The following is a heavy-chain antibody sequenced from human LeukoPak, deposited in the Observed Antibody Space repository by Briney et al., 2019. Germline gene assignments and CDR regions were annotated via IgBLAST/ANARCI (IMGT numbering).Heavy chain of an antibody. J-gene: IGHJ4*02. Sequence: PGGSLRLSCAASGFIFEDNGMSWVRQAPGKGLEWGSGINWNGETTVYVDSVKGRFTISRDNAKNSLYLRMNSLRVEDTALYYCATHSYYYGSGSYPHYLDYWGQGTLATVSS. V-gene: IGHV3-20*04. CDR2: INWNGETT. CDR1: GFIFEDNG. D-gene: IGHD3-10*01. CDR3: ATHSYYYGSGSYPHYLDY.